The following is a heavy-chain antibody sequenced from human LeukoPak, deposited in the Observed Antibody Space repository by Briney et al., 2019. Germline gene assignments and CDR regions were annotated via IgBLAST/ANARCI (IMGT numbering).Heavy chain of an antibody. CDR2: ISYDGSNK. Sequence: PGGSLRLSCAASGFTFSNYGMHWVRQAPGKGLEWVAVISYDGSNKYYADSVKGRSTISRDNSKNTLYLEMNSLRAEDTAVYYCAEDRGYCSGGSCYFIDYWGQGTLVTVSS. CDR1: GFTFSNYG. J-gene: IGHJ4*02. D-gene: IGHD2-15*01. CDR3: AEDRGYCSGGSCYFIDY. V-gene: IGHV3-30*18.